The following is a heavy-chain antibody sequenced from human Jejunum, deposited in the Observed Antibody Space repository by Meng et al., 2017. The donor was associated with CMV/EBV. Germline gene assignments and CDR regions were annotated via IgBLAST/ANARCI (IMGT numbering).Heavy chain of an antibody. CDR2: IDPNSGDT. CDR3: ARGGYDFWSAKSPFDY. J-gene: IGHJ4*02. Sequence: GYTFTDDFMPWVRQAPGQGLEWIGWIDPNSGDTNRPQIFQGRITMTRDTSITTFYIELSSLTSDDTAVYYCARGGYDFWSAKSPFDYWGQGMLVTVSS. V-gene: IGHV1-2*02. CDR1: GYTFTDDF. D-gene: IGHD3-3*01.